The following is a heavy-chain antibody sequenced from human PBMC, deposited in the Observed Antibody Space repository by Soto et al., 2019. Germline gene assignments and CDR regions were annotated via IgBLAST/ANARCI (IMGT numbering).Heavy chain of an antibody. CDR1: VGSMSRYA. CDR3: ASSTSIAVALVTTYYYYGMDV. D-gene: IGHD6-19*01. Sequence: SVKRSCNAAVGSMSRYAGSWGRQTPGQGLEWMGGIIPIFGTANYAQKFQGRVTITADGSTSTAYMELSSLRSEDTAVYYCASSTSIAVALVTTYYYYGMDVWGQGTTVTVSS. J-gene: IGHJ6*02. V-gene: IGHV1-69*13. CDR2: IIPIFGTA.